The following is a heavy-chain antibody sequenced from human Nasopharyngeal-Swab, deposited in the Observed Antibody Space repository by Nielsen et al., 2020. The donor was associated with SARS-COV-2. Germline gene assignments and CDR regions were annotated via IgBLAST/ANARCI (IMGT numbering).Heavy chain of an antibody. CDR2: ISYDGSNK. V-gene: IGHV3-30*18. CDR1: GFTFSSYG. CDR3: AKDLYGLGSSPDY. J-gene: IGHJ4*02. D-gene: IGHD3-10*01. Sequence: GGSLRLSCEASGFTFSSYGMHWVRQAPGKGLEWVAVISYDGSNKYYADSVKGRFTISRDNSKNTLYLQMNSLRAEDTAVYYCAKDLYGLGSSPDYWGQGTLVTVSS.